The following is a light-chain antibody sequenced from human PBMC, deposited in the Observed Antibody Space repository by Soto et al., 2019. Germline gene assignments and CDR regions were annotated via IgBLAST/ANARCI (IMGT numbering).Light chain of an antibody. CDR3: QQYGSSPQT. J-gene: IGKJ1*01. V-gene: IGKV3-20*01. Sequence: ELVLTQSPATLSLSPGESATLSCRASQYVSVRFLAWYQQKPGQAPRLLIYGASDRATGIPDRFTGSGSGTDFTLTINRLEPEDFAVYFCQQYGSSPQTFGQGTKGDIK. CDR2: GAS. CDR1: QYVSVRF.